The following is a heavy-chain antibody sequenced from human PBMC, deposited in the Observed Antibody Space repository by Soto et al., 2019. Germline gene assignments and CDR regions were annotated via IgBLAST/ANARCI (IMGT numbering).Heavy chain of an antibody. CDR1: GGSIITYY. D-gene: IGHD3-16*01. J-gene: IGHJ3*02. CDR3: ARDRGLIKAFDI. CDR2: IDYSGNT. V-gene: IGHV4-59*01. Sequence: QVQLQESGPGLVKPSETLSLTCTVSGGSIITYYWSWIRQPPGKGLEWIGYIDYSGNTNYNASLKSRVTISVDTAKNQFSLMLSSVTAADTAGYYCARDRGLIKAFDIWGQGTMVTVSS.